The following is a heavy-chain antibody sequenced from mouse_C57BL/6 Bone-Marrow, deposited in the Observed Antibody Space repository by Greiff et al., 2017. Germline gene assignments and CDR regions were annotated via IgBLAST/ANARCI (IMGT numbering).Heavy chain of an antibody. CDR3: ARLYYYGRDWYFDV. Sequence: VKLMESGAELARPGASVQLSCKASGYTFTSYGISWVKPRTGQGLEWIGEIYPRSGNTYYNEKFKGKATLTADKSSSTAYMELRSLTSEDSAVYFCARLYYYGRDWYFDVWGTGTTVTVSS. J-gene: IGHJ1*03. V-gene: IGHV1-81*01. CDR1: GYTFTSYG. CDR2: IYPRSGNT. D-gene: IGHD1-1*01.